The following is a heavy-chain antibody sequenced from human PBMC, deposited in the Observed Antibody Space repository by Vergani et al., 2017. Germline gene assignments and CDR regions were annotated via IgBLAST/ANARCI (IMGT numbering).Heavy chain of an antibody. CDR3: GGVADFYGLGSRLLDL. V-gene: IGHV4-59*01. CDR2: MYHSGST. D-gene: IGHD3-10*01. Sequence: QLQLQQSGPGLVKPSETLSLTCSVSGGSMSGYYWSWIRQPPGKELEWIGYMYHSGSTNYNPSLETRVTISGDTSKNQFSLKLNSVTAADTAVYYCGGVADFYGLGSRLLDLWGQGILVTVSS. J-gene: IGHJ5*02. CDR1: GGSMSGYY.